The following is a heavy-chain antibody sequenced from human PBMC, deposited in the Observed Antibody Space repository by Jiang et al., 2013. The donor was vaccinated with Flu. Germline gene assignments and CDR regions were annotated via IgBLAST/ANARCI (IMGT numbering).Heavy chain of an antibody. V-gene: IGHV5-51*01. CDR3: ARRYYGSGWVPWFDP. CDR1: GYSFTSYW. CDR2: IYPGDSDT. J-gene: IGHJ5*02. D-gene: IGHD3-10*01. Sequence: SLKISCKGSGYSFTSYWIGWVRQMPGKGLEWMGIIYPGDSDTRYSPSFQGQVTISVDKSIGTAYLQWSSLKASDTAMYYCARRYYGSGWVPWFDPWGQGTPVTVSS.